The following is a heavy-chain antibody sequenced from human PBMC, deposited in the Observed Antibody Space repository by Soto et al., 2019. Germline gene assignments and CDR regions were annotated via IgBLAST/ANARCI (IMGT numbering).Heavy chain of an antibody. CDR1: GLTFSSYG. V-gene: IGHV3-30-3*01. J-gene: IGHJ3*02. CDR3: ARTAGGRVRGALDI. Sequence: QVHLEESGGGVVQPGTSLRLSCVASGLTFSSYGMHWVRQAPGKGLEWVAVIPNTENKKYYADSVKGRFTISRDNSQNTLFLQMDSLMSEDTAMYYCARTAGGRVRGALDIWGQGTMVTVS. D-gene: IGHD6-13*01. CDR2: IPNTENKK.